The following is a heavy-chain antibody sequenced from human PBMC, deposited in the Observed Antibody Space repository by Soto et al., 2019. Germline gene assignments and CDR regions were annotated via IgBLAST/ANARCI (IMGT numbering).Heavy chain of an antibody. CDR2: INSDGSST. Sequence: EERLVESGGGSVQPGGSLKLSCAASRCTFSSYWMYWVRQAPGKGLVWVSRINSDGSSTRYADSVKGRFSISRDNSKSTLYLQMNALRAEDTAVYYCARRREGYYYGLDVWGQGPTVTVSS. V-gene: IGHV3-74*01. CDR3: ARRREGYYYGLDV. CDR1: RCTFSSYW. D-gene: IGHD1-26*01. J-gene: IGHJ6*02.